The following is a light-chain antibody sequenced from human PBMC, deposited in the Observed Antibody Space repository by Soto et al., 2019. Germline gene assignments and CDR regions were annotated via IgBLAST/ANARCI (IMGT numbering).Light chain of an antibody. CDR2: EVS. J-gene: IGLJ2*01. CDR1: SSDIGGYKF. CDR3: SSYTSSRTLV. V-gene: IGLV2-14*01. Sequence: QSALTQPASVSGSPGQSITISCTGTSSDIGGYKFVSWYQQHPGKAPKLMIYEVSNRPSGVSNRLSGSKSGNAASLTISGLQAEDEAVYYCSSYTSSRTLVFGGGTKLTVL.